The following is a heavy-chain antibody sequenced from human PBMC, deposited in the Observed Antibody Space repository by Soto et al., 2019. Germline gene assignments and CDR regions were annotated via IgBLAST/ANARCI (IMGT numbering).Heavy chain of an antibody. J-gene: IGHJ6*02. CDR2: IRSKAYGGTT. CDR1: GFTFGDYA. Sequence: GGSLRLSCTASGFTFGDYAMSWFRQAPGKGLEWVGFIRSKAYGGTTEYAASVKGRFTISRDESKSIAYLQMNSLKTEDTAVYYCVRLVRGVISYYYYGMDVWCQGTTVTVSS. D-gene: IGHD3-10*01. CDR3: VRLVRGVISYYYYGMDV. V-gene: IGHV3-49*03.